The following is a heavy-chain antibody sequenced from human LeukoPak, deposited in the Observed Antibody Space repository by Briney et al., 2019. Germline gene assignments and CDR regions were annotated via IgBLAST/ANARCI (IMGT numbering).Heavy chain of an antibody. CDR3: AREYYDSSAYNQEAIDY. D-gene: IGHD3-22*01. J-gene: IGHJ4*02. CDR1: GYTFTDYY. V-gene: IGHV1-2*02. CDR2: IDPNSGGT. Sequence: ASVKVSFKASGYTFTDYYMHWVRQAPGQGLEWLGWIDPNSGGTNYARKFQGRVTMTRDTSISTAYMELSRLRSDDTAVYYCAREYYDSSAYNQEAIDYWGQGTLVTVSS.